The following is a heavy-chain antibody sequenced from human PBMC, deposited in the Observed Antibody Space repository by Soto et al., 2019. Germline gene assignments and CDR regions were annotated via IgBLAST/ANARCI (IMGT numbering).Heavy chain of an antibody. CDR1: GYTLTDYY. CDR2: INPSGGS. V-gene: IGHV1-46*01. J-gene: IGHJ4*02. D-gene: IGHD5-18*01. CDR3: ARDRSPDTTLVRYSFAY. Sequence: ASVKVSCKASGYTLTDYYMYWVRQALGQGLEWMGIINPSGGSFYAQKFQGRVTMTRDTSTSTVYMELSSLRSEDTAVYYCARDRSPDTTLVRYSFAYWGQGTQVTVYS.